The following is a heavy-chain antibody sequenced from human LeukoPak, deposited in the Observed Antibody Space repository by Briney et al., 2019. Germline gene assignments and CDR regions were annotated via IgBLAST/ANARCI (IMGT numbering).Heavy chain of an antibody. CDR1: GYTFTSYA. V-gene: IGHV7-4-1*02. J-gene: IGHJ3*02. CDR3: ARDHRYCTNGVCYRESDAFDI. D-gene: IGHD2-8*01. Sequence: ASVKVSCKASGYTFTSYAMNWVRQAPGQGLEWMGWINTNTVNPTYAQGFTGRFVFSLDTSVSTAYLQISSLKAEDTAVYYCARDHRYCTNGVCYRESDAFDIWGKGTMVTVSS. CDR2: INTNTVNP.